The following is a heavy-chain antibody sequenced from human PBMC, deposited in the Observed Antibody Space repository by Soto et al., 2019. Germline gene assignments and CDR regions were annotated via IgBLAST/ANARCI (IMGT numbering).Heavy chain of an antibody. CDR1: GYTFTYRY. D-gene: IGHD2-8*01. Sequence: SVKVSCKASGYTFTYRYLHWVRQAPGQALEWMGWITPFNGNTNYAQKFQDRVTITRDRSMSTAYMELSSLRSEDTAMYYCARENGVDYGFDVWGQGTTVTVSS. J-gene: IGHJ6*02. V-gene: IGHV1-45*02. CDR2: ITPFNGNT. CDR3: ARENGVDYGFDV.